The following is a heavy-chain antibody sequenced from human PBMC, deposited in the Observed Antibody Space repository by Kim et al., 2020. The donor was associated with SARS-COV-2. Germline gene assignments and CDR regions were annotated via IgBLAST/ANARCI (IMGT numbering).Heavy chain of an antibody. D-gene: IGHD3-22*01. CDR1: GFTFSSYE. Sequence: GGSLRLSCAASGFTFSSYEMNWVRQAPGKGLEWVSYISGSGGTIYYADSVKGRFTISRDNAKNSLYLQMNSLRAEDTAVYYCARGGGDYYDSSGPTWGQGTMVTVSS. J-gene: IGHJ3*01. V-gene: IGHV3-48*03. CDR2: ISGSGGTI. CDR3: ARGGGDYYDSSGPT.